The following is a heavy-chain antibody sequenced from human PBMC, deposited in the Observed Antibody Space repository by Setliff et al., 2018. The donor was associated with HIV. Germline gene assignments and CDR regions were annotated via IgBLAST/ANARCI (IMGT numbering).Heavy chain of an antibody. D-gene: IGHD1-1*01. CDR1: GYTFTNYG. CDR3: ARDGFVDRATGTTHLDS. V-gene: IGHV1-18*01. CDR2: ISTYNGNT. J-gene: IGHJ4*02. Sequence: ASVKVSCKASGYTFTNYGISWARQAPGQGLEWMGWISTYNGNTIYAQKFQGRVTMTTDTSTSTAYMELRSLRSDDTALYYCARDGFVDRATGTTHLDSWGQGTLVTVSS.